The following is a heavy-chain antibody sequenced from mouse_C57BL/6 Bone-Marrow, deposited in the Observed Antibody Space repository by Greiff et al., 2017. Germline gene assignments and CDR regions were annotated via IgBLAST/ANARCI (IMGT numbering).Heavy chain of an antibody. V-gene: IGHV1-81*01. CDR1: GYTFTSYD. CDR2: IYPRSGTT. CDR3: ARDGDYEAMDY. J-gene: IGHJ4*01. Sequence: VQLQQSGPELARPGASVKLSCKASGYTFTSYDISWVKQRNGKGLEWIGEIYPRSGTTCYNEKFKGKATLTADKSSSTAYMERRSLTSEDSAVYFCARDGDYEAMDYWGQGTSVTVSS. D-gene: IGHD2-13*01.